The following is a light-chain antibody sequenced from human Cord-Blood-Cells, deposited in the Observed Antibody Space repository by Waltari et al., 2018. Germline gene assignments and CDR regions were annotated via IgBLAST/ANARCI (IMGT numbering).Light chain of an antibody. CDR3: CSYAGSSTSVV. CDR1: SSDGGSYNL. Sequence: QSALPQPASVSGSPGQSITISCTGTSSDGGSYNLVSWYQQHPGKAPKLMIYEVSKRPSGVSNRFSGSKSGNTASLTISGLQAEDEADYYCCSYAGSSTSVVFGGGTKLTVL. CDR2: EVS. V-gene: IGLV2-23*02. J-gene: IGLJ2*01.